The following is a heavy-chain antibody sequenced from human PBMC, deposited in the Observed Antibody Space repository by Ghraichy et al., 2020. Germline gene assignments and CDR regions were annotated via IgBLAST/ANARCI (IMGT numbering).Heavy chain of an antibody. D-gene: IGHD6-19*01. CDR3: ARVVVRQWLGGDGHFDY. V-gene: IGHV4-4*07. Sequence: SQTLSLTCTVSGGSISSYYWSWIRQPAGKGLEWIGRIYTSGSTNYNPSLKSRVTMSVDTSKNQFSLKLSSVTAADTAVYYCARVVVRQWLGGDGHFDYWGQGTLVTVSS. J-gene: IGHJ4*02. CDR2: IYTSGST. CDR1: GGSISSYY.